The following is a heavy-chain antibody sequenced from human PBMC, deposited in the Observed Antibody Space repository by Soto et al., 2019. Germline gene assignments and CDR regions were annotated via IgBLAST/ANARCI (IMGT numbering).Heavy chain of an antibody. J-gene: IGHJ3*01. CDR1: GGIFGSHG. CDR2: FIPIFRTL. CDR3: VRDRRIYYSDPHDEFVASDYEV. D-gene: IGHD3-22*01. V-gene: IGHV1-69*01. Sequence: QVQLIQSEAAVMKPGSSVRVSCTASGGIFGSHGFSWVRQAPGPRLEWVGGFIPIFRTLTYTEKFQARVRIAADESVNTVYLDLSGLTSDDTAVYYCVRDRRIYYSDPHDEFVASDYEVWGQGTMVTVSS.